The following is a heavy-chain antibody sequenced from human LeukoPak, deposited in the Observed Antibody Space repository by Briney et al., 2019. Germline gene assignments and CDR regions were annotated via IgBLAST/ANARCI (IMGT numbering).Heavy chain of an antibody. CDR3: ARDGVETDYCSGGSCYAGKY. D-gene: IGHD2-15*01. Sequence: ASVKVSCKASGYTFTSYGISWVRQAPGQGLEWMGWISAYNGNTNYAQKLQGRVTMTTDTSTSTAYMELRSLGSDDTAVYYCARDGVETDYCSGGSCYAGKYWGQGTLVTVSS. CDR2: ISAYNGNT. V-gene: IGHV1-18*01. J-gene: IGHJ4*02. CDR1: GYTFTSYG.